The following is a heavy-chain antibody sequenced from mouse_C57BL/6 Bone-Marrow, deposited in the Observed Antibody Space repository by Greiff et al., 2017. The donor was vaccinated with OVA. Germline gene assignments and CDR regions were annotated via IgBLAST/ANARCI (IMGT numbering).Heavy chain of an antibody. CDR1: GYTFTSYG. Sequence: QVQLQQSGAELARPGASVKLSCKASGYTFTSYGISWVKQRTGQGLEWIGEIYPRSGNTYYNEKFKGKATLTADKSSSTAYMELRSLTSEDSAVYFCAVYGYDDWFAYWGQGTLVTVSA. D-gene: IGHD2-2*01. V-gene: IGHV1-81*01. CDR2: IYPRSGNT. J-gene: IGHJ3*01. CDR3: AVYGYDDWFAY.